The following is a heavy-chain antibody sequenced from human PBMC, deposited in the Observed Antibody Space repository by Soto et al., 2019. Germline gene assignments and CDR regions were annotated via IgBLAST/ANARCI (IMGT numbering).Heavy chain of an antibody. Sequence: VSGPTLVNPTQTLTLTCTFSGFSLSTSGMCVSWIRQPPGKALEWLALIDWDDDKYYSTSLRTRLTISKDTSKNQVVLTMTNMDPVDTATYYCARIPLGYCSGGSCPDYYYGMDVWGQGTTVTVSS. CDR2: IDWDDDK. CDR3: ARIPLGYCSGGSCPDYYYGMDV. D-gene: IGHD2-15*01. J-gene: IGHJ6*02. V-gene: IGHV2-70*01. CDR1: GFSLSTSGMC.